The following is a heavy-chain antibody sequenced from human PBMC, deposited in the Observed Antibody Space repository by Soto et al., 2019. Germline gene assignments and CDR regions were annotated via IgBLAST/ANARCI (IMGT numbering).Heavy chain of an antibody. CDR3: AKAAPSSSTYGMDV. V-gene: IGHV1-18*04. CDR2: ISAYNGNT. Sequence: GASVKVSCKASGYTFTSYGISWVRQAPGQGLAWMGWISAYNGNTNYAQKLQGRVTMTTDTSTSTAYMELRSLRSDDTAVYYCAKAAPSSSTYGMDVWGQGTTVTVSS. CDR1: GYTFTSYG. J-gene: IGHJ6*02. D-gene: IGHD6-6*01.